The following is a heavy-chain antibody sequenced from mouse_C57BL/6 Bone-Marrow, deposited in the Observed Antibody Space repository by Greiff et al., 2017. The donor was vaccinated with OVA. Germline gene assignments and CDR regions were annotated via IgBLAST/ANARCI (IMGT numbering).Heavy chain of an antibody. V-gene: IGHV1-69*01. J-gene: IGHJ1*01. CDR3: AREIYNYGSSYGYYDV. CDR2: IDPSDSYT. D-gene: IGHD1-1*01. Sequence: VQLQQPGAELVMPGASVKLSCKASGYTFTSYWMHWVKQRPGQGLEWIGEIDPSDSYTNYNQKFKGKSTLTLDTSSSTAYMQLSSLTSEDSAVYYCAREIYNYGSSYGYYDVWGAGTTVTVSA. CDR1: GYTFTSYW.